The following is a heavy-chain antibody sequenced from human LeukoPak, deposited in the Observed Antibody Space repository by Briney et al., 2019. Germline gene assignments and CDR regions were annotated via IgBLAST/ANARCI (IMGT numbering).Heavy chain of an antibody. CDR2: ISAYNGNT. CDR1: GYIFTDYY. D-gene: IGHD5-18*01. CDR3: ASESGYDFGYSYGYFYYMDV. Sequence: ASVKVSCKASGYIFTDYYMHWVRQAPGQGLEWMGWISAYNGNTNYAQKLQGRVTMTTDTSTSTAYMELRSLRSDDTAVYYCASESGYDFGYSYGYFYYMDVWGKGTTVTVSS. V-gene: IGHV1-18*04. J-gene: IGHJ6*03.